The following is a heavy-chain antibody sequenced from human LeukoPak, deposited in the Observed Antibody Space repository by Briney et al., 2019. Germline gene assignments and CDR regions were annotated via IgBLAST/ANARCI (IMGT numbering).Heavy chain of an antibody. CDR2: INHSGST. J-gene: IGHJ4*02. CDR3: ASSLRGYSYGLFDY. D-gene: IGHD5-18*01. Sequence: PSETLSLTCAVYGGSFSGYYWSWIRQPPGKGLEWIGEINHSGSTNYNPSLKSRVTISVDTSKNQFSLELSSVTAADTAVYYCASSLRGYSYGLFDYWGQGTLVTVSS. CDR1: GGSFSGYY. V-gene: IGHV4-34*01.